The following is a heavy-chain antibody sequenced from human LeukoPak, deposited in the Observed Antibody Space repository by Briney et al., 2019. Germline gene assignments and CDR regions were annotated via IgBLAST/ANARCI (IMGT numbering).Heavy chain of an antibody. V-gene: IGHV4-59*01. CDR2: ILDSGST. CDR3: ARLPYQGSSLDY. CDR1: GGSISSYY. J-gene: IGHJ4*02. Sequence: SETLSLTCTVSGGSISSYYWSWIRQPPGKGLESIGYILDSGSTNYNPSLKSRVTISVDKSKNQFSLKLSSVTAADTAVYYCARLPYQGSSLDYWGQGTLVTVSS.